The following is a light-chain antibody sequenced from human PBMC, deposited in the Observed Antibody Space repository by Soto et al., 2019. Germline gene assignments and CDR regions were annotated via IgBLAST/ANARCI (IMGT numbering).Light chain of an antibody. CDR1: QSVNSN. CDR2: VAS. J-gene: IGKJ4*01. CDR3: QQYNVWPLT. V-gene: IGKV3-15*01. Sequence: EIVMTQSPATLSVSPGERATLSCRASQSVNSNLAWYQQKPGQTPKLLIYVASTRATGIPARFSGGGSGTEFTLTISSLQSEDFAIYYCQQYNVWPLTFGGGTKVEFK.